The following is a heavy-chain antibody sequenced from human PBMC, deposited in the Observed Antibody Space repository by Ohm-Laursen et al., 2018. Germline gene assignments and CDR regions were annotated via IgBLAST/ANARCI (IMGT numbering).Heavy chain of an antibody. CDR3: AKQSAGYCSSTSCYPYYYYGMDV. CDR2: ISYDGSNK. J-gene: IGHJ6*02. Sequence: GQTLSLTCAAPGFTFSSYGMHWVRQAPGKGLEWVAVISYDGSNKYYADSVKGRFTISRDNSKNTLYLQMNSLRAEDTAVYYCAKQSAGYCSSTSCYPYYYYGMDVWGQGTTVTVYS. CDR1: GFTFSSYG. V-gene: IGHV3-30*18. D-gene: IGHD2-2*01.